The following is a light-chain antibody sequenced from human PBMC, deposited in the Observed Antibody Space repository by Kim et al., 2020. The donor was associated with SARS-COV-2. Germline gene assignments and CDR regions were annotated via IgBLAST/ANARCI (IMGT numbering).Light chain of an antibody. J-gene: IGKJ1*01. CDR1: QSVTTTY. V-gene: IGKV3-20*01. CDR2: GVS. Sequence: ETVLTQSPGTLSLSPGERATLSCRASQSVTTTYLAWYQQKPGQAPRLLAYGVSNRAPGVPRRFTGGGSGTDFTLTISRLEPEDFAVYYCQHTWTFGQGTKVDIK. CDR3: QHTWT.